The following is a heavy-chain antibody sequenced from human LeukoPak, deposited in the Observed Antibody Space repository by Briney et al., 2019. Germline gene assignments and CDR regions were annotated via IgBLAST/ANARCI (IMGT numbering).Heavy chain of an antibody. Sequence: GASVKVSCKASGYTFTDYYIHWVRQAPGQGLEWVGWINPHTGGTNYAQRFQGRVTMTRDTSITTAYMDLSRLRSDDTAVYYCARKPGGDYGGNLDYWGQGTLVTVSS. J-gene: IGHJ4*02. CDR2: INPHTGGT. D-gene: IGHD4-23*01. CDR1: GYTFTDYY. V-gene: IGHV1-2*02. CDR3: ARKPGGDYGGNLDY.